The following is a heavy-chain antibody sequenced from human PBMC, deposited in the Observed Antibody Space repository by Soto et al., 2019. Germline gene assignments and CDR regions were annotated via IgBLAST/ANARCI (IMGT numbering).Heavy chain of an antibody. J-gene: IGHJ6*02. Sequence: QVQLVESGGGVVQPGRSLRLSCAASGFTFSSYGMHWVRQAPGKGLEWVAVIWYDGSNKYYADFVKGRFTISRDNSKNTLYLQMNSLRAEDTAVYYCARDFRDVYYYYGMDVWGQGTTVTVSS. CDR3: ARDFRDVYYYYGMDV. CDR2: IWYDGSNK. V-gene: IGHV3-33*01. CDR1: GFTFSSYG.